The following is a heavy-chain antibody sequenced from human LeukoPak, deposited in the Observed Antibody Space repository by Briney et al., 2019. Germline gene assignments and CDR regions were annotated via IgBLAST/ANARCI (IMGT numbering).Heavy chain of an antibody. CDR2: IIPIFGTA. Sequence: SVKVSCKASGGTFSSYAISWVRQAPGQGLEWMGRIIPIFGTANYAQKFQGRVTITTDESTSTAYMELSSQRSEDTAVYYCARGYDSSGYYYDLAYWGQGTLVTVSS. CDR1: GGTFSSYA. J-gene: IGHJ4*02. D-gene: IGHD3-22*01. V-gene: IGHV1-69*05. CDR3: ARGYDSSGYYYDLAY.